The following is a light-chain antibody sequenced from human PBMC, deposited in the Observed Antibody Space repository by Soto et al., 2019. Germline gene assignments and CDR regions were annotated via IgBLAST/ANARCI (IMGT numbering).Light chain of an antibody. Sequence: EIVLTQSPDILSLSPGERATLSCRASQSVSSYLAWYQQKPGQAPRLLIYDASNRATGIPARFSGSESGTDLTLTISSLEPEDFAVYYCQQRSNWPVTFGQGTRVEIK. V-gene: IGKV3-11*01. CDR1: QSVSSY. CDR2: DAS. CDR3: QQRSNWPVT. J-gene: IGKJ1*01.